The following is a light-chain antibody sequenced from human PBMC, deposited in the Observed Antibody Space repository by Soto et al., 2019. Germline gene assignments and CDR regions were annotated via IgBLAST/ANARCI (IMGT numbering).Light chain of an antibody. CDR2: GAS. V-gene: IGKV3-15*01. J-gene: IGKJ3*01. CDR1: QSVSSN. Sequence: EIVMTQSPATLSVSPGERATLSCRASQSVSSNLAWYQQKPGQAPRLLIYGASTRATGIPDRFSGSGSGTEFTLTISSLQSEDFAVYYCQPYNNWPPGVTFGPGTKVDIK. CDR3: QPYNNWPPGVT.